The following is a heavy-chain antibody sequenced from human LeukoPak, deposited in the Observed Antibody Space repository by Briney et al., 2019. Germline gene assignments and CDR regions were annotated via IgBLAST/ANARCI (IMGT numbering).Heavy chain of an antibody. CDR2: IYNSGST. D-gene: IGHD5-24*01. J-gene: IGHJ3*02. CDR3: ARARGATIFQSAFDI. V-gene: IGHV4-59*01. Sequence: SETLSLTCTVSGGSISSYYWSWIRQPPGKGLEGLGNIYNSGSTNYNSSLKSRVTISADTSKNQFSLKLSSVTAADTAVYYCARARGATIFQSAFDIWGQGTMVTVSS. CDR1: GGSISSYY.